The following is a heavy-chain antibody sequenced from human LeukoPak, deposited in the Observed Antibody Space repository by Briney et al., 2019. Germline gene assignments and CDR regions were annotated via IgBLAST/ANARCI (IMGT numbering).Heavy chain of an antibody. J-gene: IGHJ6*03. CDR2: IYHSGST. Sequence: SETLSLTCTVSGGSISGYYWGWIRQPPGKGLEWIGSIYHSGSTYYNPSLKSRVTISVDTSKNQFSLKLSSVTAADTAVYYCARLWFGTYYYYYMDVWGKGTTVTVSS. D-gene: IGHD3-10*01. V-gene: IGHV4-38-2*02. CDR1: GGSISGYY. CDR3: ARLWFGTYYYYYMDV.